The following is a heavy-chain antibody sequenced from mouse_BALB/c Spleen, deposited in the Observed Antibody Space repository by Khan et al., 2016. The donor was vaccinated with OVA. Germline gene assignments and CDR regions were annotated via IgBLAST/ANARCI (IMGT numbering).Heavy chain of an antibody. CDR2: IHYSGST. V-gene: IGHV3-1*02. Sequence: EVQLQESGPDLVKPSQSLSLTCTVTGYSITSGYSWHWIRQFPGNKLEWMGYIHYSGSTNYNPSLKSRISITRDTSKNQFFLQLNSVTTEDTATKYCARAGTTEVADWYFDVWGAGTTVTVSS. CDR3: ARAGTTEVADWYFDV. J-gene: IGHJ1*01. D-gene: IGHD1-1*01. CDR1: GYSITSGYS.